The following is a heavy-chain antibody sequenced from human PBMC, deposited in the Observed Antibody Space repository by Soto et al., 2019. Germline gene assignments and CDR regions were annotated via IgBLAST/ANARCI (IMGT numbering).Heavy chain of an antibody. CDR2: IKSKTDGGTT. CDR3: SGGIFGVVPDFDY. J-gene: IGHJ4*02. CDR1: GFTFSNAW. Sequence: EVQLVESGGGLVKPGGSLRLSCAASGFTFSNAWMSWVRQAPGKGLAWVGRIKSKTDGGTTDYAAPVKGRFTISRDDSKNTLYLQMNSLKTEDTAVYYCSGGIFGVVPDFDYWGQGTLVTVSS. V-gene: IGHV3-15*01. D-gene: IGHD3-3*01.